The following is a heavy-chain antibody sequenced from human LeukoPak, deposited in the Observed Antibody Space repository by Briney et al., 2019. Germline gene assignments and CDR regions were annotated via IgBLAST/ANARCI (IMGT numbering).Heavy chain of an antibody. D-gene: IGHD3-10*01. CDR3: ARGHVPGSTRHWDF. CDR2: ISSSGSTI. Sequence: GGSLRLSCAASGFTFSSYEMNWVRQAPGKGLEWVSYISSSGSTIYYADSVKGRFTISRDNAKNTLYLQMNSLRVEDTAVYFCARGHVPGSTRHWDFWGQGTLVTVSS. V-gene: IGHV3-48*03. CDR1: GFTFSSYE. J-gene: IGHJ4*02.